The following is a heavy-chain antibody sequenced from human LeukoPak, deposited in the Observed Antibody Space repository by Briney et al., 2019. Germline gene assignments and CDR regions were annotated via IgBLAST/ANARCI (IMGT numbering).Heavy chain of an antibody. CDR3: ARWQQLVFFDY. CDR2: INHSGST. V-gene: IGHV4-34*01. D-gene: IGHD6-13*01. J-gene: IGHJ4*02. CDR1: GGPFSGYY. Sequence: PSETLSLTCAVYGGPFSGYYWSWIRQPPGKGLEWIGEINHSGSTNYNPSLKSRVTISVDTSKNQFSLKLSSVTAADTAVYYCARWQQLVFFDYWGQGTLVTIPS.